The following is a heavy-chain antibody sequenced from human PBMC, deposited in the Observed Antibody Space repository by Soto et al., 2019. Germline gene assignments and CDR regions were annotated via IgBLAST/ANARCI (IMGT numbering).Heavy chain of an antibody. CDR1: GYTCTSYG. CDR2: ISGYNGNK. V-gene: IGHV1-18*01. J-gene: IGHJ4*02. CDR3: ARDPESFDY. Sequence: QVQLVQSGAEVKKPGASVKVSCKASGYTCTSYGISWVRQAPGQGLEWMGGISGYNGNKKYAQKLQGRVTMTTDTSKRRAHMEPRSLRSDDTAVYYCARDPESFDYWGQGTLVTVSS.